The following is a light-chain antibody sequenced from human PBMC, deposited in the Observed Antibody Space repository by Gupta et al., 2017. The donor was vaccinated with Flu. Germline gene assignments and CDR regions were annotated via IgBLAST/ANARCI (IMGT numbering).Light chain of an antibody. CDR3: SSYTSSSTPRV. CDR2: EVS. J-gene: IGLJ2*01. Sequence: ASVSGSPGQSITISCTGTSSDVGGYNYVSWYQQHPGKAPKLMIYEVSNRPSGVSNRFSGSKSGNTASLTISGLQAEDEADYYCSSYTSSSTPRVFGGGTKLTVL. CDR1: SSDVGGYNY. V-gene: IGLV2-14*01.